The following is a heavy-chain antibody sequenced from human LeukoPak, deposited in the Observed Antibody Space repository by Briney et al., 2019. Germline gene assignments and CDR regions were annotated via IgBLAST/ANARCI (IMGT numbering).Heavy chain of an antibody. CDR3: ARIRGLRDYYHYYYMDV. CDR1: GGSISSYY. D-gene: IGHD3-10*01. CDR2: IYYSGNI. Sequence: SETLSLTCSVSGGSISSYYWSWIRQPPGKGLDWIGYIYYSGNINYKSPLKSRVTISGDTSKNQFSLKLSSVTAADTAVYYCARIRGLRDYYHYYYMDVWGKGTTVTVSS. V-gene: IGHV4-59*08. J-gene: IGHJ6*03.